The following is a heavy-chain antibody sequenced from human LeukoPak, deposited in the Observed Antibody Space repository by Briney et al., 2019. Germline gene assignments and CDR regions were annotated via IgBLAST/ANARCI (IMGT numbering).Heavy chain of an antibody. CDR3: ARGQRGYFDY. CDR1: GGSISSGSYY. CDR2: IYRST. V-gene: IGHV4-61*02. D-gene: IGHD1-1*01. J-gene: IGHJ4*02. Sequence: SQTLSLTCTVSGGSISSGSYYWSWIRQPAGKGLELIGRIYRSTNYNPSLKSRVTISVDTSKNQFSLKLSSVTAADTAVYYCARGQRGYFDYWGQGTLVTVSS.